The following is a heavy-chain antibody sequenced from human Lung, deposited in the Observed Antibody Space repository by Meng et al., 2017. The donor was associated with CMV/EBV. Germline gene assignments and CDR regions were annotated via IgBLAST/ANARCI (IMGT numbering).Heavy chain of an antibody. V-gene: IGHV4-59*01. CDR3: ASGRFLEWLFVDY. D-gene: IGHD3-3*01. CDR2: IYYSGST. J-gene: IGHJ4*02. CDR1: GASISSYY. Sequence: SXTXSLXCTVSGASISSYYWSWIRQPPGKGLEWIGYIYYSGSTNYNPSLKSRVTISVDTSKNQFSLKLSSVTAADTAVYYCASGRFLEWLFVDYWGQGTLVTVSS.